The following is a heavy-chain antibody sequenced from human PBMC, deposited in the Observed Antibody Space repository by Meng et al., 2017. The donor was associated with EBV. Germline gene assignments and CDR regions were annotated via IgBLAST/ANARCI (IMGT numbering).Heavy chain of an antibody. Sequence: QVKSVQVGVEVKKPGAFGKVPCKASGYTFSSFGISWVRQAPGQGPEWMGWISAYNGDTKYAQKFQGRVTVTTDTSTSTAYMELRSLRRDDTAVYYCARGMRNFNFWGQGTLVTVSS. V-gene: IGHV1-18*01. CDR2: ISAYNGDT. CDR1: GYTFSSFG. CDR3: ARGMRNFNF. J-gene: IGHJ4*02.